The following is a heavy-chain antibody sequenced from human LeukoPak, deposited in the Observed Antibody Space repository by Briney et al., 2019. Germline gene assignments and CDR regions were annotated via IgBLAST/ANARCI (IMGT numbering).Heavy chain of an antibody. CDR3: ATAGGNPFDY. J-gene: IGHJ4*02. D-gene: IGHD4-23*01. Sequence: ASVTVSFTVSGYTLTELSMHWVRQAPGKGLEWMGGFDPEDGETIYAQKFQGRVTMTEDTSTDTAYMELSSLRSEDTAVYYCATAGGNPFDYWGQGTLVTVSS. V-gene: IGHV1-24*01. CDR2: FDPEDGET. CDR1: GYTLTELS.